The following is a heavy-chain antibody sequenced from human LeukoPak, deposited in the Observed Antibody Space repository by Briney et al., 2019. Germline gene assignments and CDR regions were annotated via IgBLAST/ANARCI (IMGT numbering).Heavy chain of an antibody. J-gene: IGHJ4*02. CDR2: TYYTTCRYY. D-gene: IGHD5-12*01. Sequence: LLTLSLNCVISGANISSSSFAWNWIRQSPSRGLEWMGRTYYTTCRYYNYAVSMRGRISIHTDAVKNEVSLQMTSVTPEDTAVYYCARDLAGYGAYNYYLDYWGQGALVTDSS. CDR3: ARDLAGYGAYNYYLDY. V-gene: IGHV6-1*01. CDR1: GANISSSSFA.